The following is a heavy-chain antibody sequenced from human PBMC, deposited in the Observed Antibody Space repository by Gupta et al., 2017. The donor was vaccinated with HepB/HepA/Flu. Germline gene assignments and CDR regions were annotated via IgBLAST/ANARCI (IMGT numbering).Heavy chain of an antibody. CDR2: IYYSGST. CDR1: GGSISSYY. D-gene: IGHD3-22*01. V-gene: IGHV4-59*01. J-gene: IGHJ4*02. Sequence: QVQLQESGPGLVKPSETLSLTCTVSGGSISSYYWSWIRQPPGKGLEWIGYIYYSGSTNYNPSLKSRVTISVDTSKNQCSLKLSSVTAADTAVYYCARTALINSSGYGRALAYYFDYWGQGTLVTVSS. CDR3: ARTALINSSGYGRALAYYFDY.